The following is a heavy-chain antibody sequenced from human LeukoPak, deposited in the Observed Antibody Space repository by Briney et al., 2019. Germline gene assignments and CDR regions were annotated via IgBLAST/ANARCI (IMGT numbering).Heavy chain of an antibody. Sequence: GASAKVSCKASGYTFNSYYMHWVRQAPGQGLEWMGIINPSGDFTSYAQKFQGRVIMTKDTSTSTVYMELSSLRSGDTAVFYCTRDAMTSVTTSPYYFDYWGQGTLVTVSS. V-gene: IGHV1-46*02. CDR3: TRDAMTSVTTSPYYFDY. D-gene: IGHD4-17*01. J-gene: IGHJ4*02. CDR2: INPSGDFT. CDR1: GYTFNSYY.